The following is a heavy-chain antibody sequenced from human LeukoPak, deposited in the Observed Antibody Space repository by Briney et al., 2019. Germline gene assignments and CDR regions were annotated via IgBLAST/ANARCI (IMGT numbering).Heavy chain of an antibody. Sequence: SETLSLTCDVYGGSFSGYYWSWIRQPPGKGLEWIGEINHSGSTNYNPYLKRRVTISVDTSKNQFSLKLSSVTGADTAVYYCARQQPDTTNSSYYSMDVWGQGTTVTVSS. J-gene: IGHJ6*02. V-gene: IGHV4-34*01. CDR2: INHSGST. CDR1: GGSFSGYY. D-gene: IGHD6-13*01. CDR3: ARQQPDTTNSSYYSMDV.